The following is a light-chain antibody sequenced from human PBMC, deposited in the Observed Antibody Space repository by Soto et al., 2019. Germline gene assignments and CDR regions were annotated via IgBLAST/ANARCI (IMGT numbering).Light chain of an antibody. J-gene: IGKJ4*01. CDR3: QQSFITPLT. CDR2: AAS. V-gene: IGKV1-39*01. CDR1: QSISTY. Sequence: DIQMTQSPSSLSASVGDRVTVTCRASQSISTYLNWYQQRPGRVPKLLIYAASSLHSGVPSRFSGSGSGTDFTLTISSLQPEDFATYYCQQSFITPLTLGGGTKVEI.